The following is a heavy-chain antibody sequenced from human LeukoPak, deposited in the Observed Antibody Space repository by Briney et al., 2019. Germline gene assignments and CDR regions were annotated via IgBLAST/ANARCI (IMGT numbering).Heavy chain of an antibody. V-gene: IGHV3-30-3*01. CDR2: ISYDGSNK. D-gene: IGHD2-2*01. CDR1: GFTFSSYA. CDR3: ARVIVPVCFDY. J-gene: IGHJ4*02. Sequence: PGRSLRLSCAASGFTFSSYAMHWVRQAPGKGLEWVAVISYDGSNKYYADSVKGRFTISRDNAKNSLYLQMNSLRAEDTAVYYCARVIVPVCFDYWGQGTLVTVSS.